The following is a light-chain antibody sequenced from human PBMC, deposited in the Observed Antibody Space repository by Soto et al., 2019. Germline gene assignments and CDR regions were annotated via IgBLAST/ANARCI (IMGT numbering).Light chain of an antibody. V-gene: IGKV1D-13*01. CDR2: DAS. CDR3: QQFINYPIT. J-gene: IGKJ5*01. Sequence: AIQMTQSPSSLSASVGDRVTITRRASQGISRALAWYQQKPGKAPKLLIYDASALEGGVPSRFSGSGSGTDFTLAISSLQPEDFSTYYCQQFINYPITFGQGTRLEIK. CDR1: QGISRA.